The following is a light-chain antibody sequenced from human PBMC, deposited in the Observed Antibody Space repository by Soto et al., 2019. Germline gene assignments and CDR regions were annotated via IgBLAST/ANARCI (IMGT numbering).Light chain of an antibody. CDR1: SSDVGGYNY. V-gene: IGLV2-11*01. CDR2: DVT. Sequence: QSALTQPRSVSGSPGQSVTISCTGTSSDVGGYNYVSWYHQHRGKAPRLMIYDVTKRPSRVPHLFSGSKSGNTASLTVSGLQAEDEADYYCCSYAGSYTLYVFGTGTKVTVL. CDR3: CSYAGSYTLYV. J-gene: IGLJ1*01.